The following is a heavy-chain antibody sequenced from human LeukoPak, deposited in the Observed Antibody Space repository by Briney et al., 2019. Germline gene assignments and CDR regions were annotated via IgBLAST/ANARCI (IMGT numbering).Heavy chain of an antibody. CDR3: AEDFGSSWYHSSYFDY. D-gene: IGHD6-13*01. J-gene: IGHJ4*02. V-gene: IGHV3-23*01. CDR2: ISGSGGST. CDR1: GFTFSSYA. Sequence: PGGSLRLSCAASGFTFSSYAMSWVRQAPGKGLEWVSAISGSGGSTYYADSVKGRFTISRDNSKNTLYLQMNSLRAEDTAVYYCAEDFGSSWYHSSYFDYWGQGTLVTVSS.